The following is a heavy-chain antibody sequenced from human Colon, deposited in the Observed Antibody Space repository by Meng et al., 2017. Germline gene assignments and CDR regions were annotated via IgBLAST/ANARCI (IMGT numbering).Heavy chain of an antibody. D-gene: IGHD4-17*01. V-gene: IGHV4-30-4*01. J-gene: IGHJ5*02. CDR1: GGSISSGDYY. CDR3: ARDRKHYGERGWFDP. Sequence: QVQLQGSGPGLVRPSQTLSLTCTVSGGSISSGDYYWSWIRQPPGKGLGWIGYIYYSGSTYSNASLKSRVTISIDRSKNQFSLKLSSVTAADTAVYYCARDRKHYGERGWFDPWGQGTLVTVSS. CDR2: IYYSGST.